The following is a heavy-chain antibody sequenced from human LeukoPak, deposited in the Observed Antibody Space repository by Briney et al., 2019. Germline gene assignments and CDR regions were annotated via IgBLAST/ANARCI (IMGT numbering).Heavy chain of an antibody. V-gene: IGHV4-30-4*01. Sequence: PSETLSLTCTVSGGSISSGDYYWSWIRQPPGKGLEWIGYIYYSGSTYYHPSLKSRVTISVDTSKNQFSLKLSSVTAADTAVYYCQRGAGEDYFDYWGQGTLVTVSS. CDR1: GGSISSGDYY. CDR2: IYYSGST. J-gene: IGHJ4*02. D-gene: IGHD4/OR15-4a*01. CDR3: QRGAGEDYFDY.